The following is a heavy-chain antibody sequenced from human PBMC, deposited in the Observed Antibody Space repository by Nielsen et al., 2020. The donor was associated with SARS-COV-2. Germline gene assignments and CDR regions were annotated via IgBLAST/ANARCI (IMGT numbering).Heavy chain of an antibody. CDR3: AKGIRGVIGYYFDY. CDR1: GFTFSSYG. J-gene: IGHJ4*02. D-gene: IGHD3-10*01. CDR2: ISYDGSNK. Sequence: GESLKISCAASGFTFSSYGMHWVRQAPGKGLEWVAVISYDGSNKYYADSVKGRFTISRDNSKNTLYLQMNSLRAEDTAVYYCAKGIRGVIGYYFDYWGQGTLVTVSS. V-gene: IGHV3-33*05.